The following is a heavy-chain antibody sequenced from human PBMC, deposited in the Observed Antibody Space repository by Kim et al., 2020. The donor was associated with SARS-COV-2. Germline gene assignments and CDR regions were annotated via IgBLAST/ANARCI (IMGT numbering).Heavy chain of an antibody. V-gene: IGHV3-15*01. CDR2: IKSKTDGGTT. J-gene: IGHJ4*02. D-gene: IGHD4-17*01. CDR3: TTGPGGYGDYSGDY. CDR1: GFTFSNAW. Sequence: GGSLRLSCAASGFTFSNAWMSWVRQAPGKGLEWVGRIKSKTDGGTTDYAAPVKGRFTISRDDSKNTLYLQMNSLKTEDTAVYYCTTGPGGYGDYSGDYWGQGTLVTVSS.